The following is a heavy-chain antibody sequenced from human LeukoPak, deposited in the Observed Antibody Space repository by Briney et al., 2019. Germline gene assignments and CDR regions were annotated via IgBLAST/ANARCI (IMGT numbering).Heavy chain of an antibody. CDR3: ARRMGVAAGHAFDI. CDR1: GFTFSSYS. V-gene: IGHV3-48*01. J-gene: IGHJ3*02. D-gene: IGHD6-13*01. Sequence: PGRSLRLSCAASGFTFSSYSMNWVRQAPGKGLEWVSYISSSSSTIYYADSVKGRFTISRDNAKNSLYLQMNSLRAEDTAVYYCARRMGVAAGHAFDIWGQGTMVTVSS. CDR2: ISSSSSTI.